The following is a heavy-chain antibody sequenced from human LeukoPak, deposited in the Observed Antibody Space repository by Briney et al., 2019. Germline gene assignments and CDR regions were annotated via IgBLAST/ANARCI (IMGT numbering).Heavy chain of an antibody. J-gene: IGHJ2*01. CDR3: ARVTLGWGDRYFDL. CDR1: GFIFSDYY. D-gene: IGHD3/OR15-3a*01. V-gene: IGHV3-11*01. CDR2: ISSSCSTI. Sequence: PGGSLRLSCAASGFIFSDYYMSWIRQAPGQGLEWVSYISSSCSTIYYADSVKGRFTISRDNAKNSLYLQMNSLRAEDTAVYYCARVTLGWGDRYFDLWGRGTLVTVSS.